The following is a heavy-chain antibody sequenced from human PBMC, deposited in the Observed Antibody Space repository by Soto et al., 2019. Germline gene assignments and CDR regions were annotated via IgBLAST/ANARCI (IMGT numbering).Heavy chain of an antibody. D-gene: IGHD3-16*01. CDR3: ARAVTYDVTDL. CDR2: SSGYNRNT. Sequence: ASVKVSCKASGYTFTRYGVSWVRQAPGQGLEWMGWSSGYNRNTNYAQKFQGGVTMTTDTSTNTAYMELRSLRSDDTAVYYCARAVTYDVTDLWGQGTLVTVSS. J-gene: IGHJ5*02. V-gene: IGHV1-18*04. CDR1: GYTFTRYG.